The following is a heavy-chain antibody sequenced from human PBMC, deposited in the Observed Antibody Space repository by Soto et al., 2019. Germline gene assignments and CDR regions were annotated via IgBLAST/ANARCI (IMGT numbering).Heavy chain of an antibody. D-gene: IGHD3-16*01. Sequence: EVQLVESGGGLVQPGGSLRLSCAASGFTFNSNAMAWVRQAPGKGLECVSVISSSGSRTLYAESVKGRFTISRDESKNTLYLQMKSLRAEDTAMYYCVKLRGALKENDYFGYWGQGTLVTVSS. CDR1: GFTFNSNA. V-gene: IGHV3-23*04. J-gene: IGHJ4*02. CDR3: VKLRGALKENDYFGY. CDR2: ISSSGSRT.